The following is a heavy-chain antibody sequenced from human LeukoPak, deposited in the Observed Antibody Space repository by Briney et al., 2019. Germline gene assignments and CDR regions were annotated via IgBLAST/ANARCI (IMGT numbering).Heavy chain of an antibody. CDR1: RFTFKSYG. CDR2: IWYDGSNK. J-gene: IGHJ4*02. Sequence: GGSLRLSCAAARFTFKSYGMHWVRQAPGKGLEWVAVIWYDGSNKYYADSVKGRFTISRDNSKNTLYLQMNSLRAEDTAVYYCVRDRENSYFEYWGQGTPVTVSS. D-gene: IGHD4-23*01. V-gene: IGHV3-33*01. CDR3: VRDRENSYFEY.